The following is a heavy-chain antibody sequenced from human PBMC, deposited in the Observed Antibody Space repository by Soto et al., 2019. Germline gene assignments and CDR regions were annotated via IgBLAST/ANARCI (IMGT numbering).Heavy chain of an antibody. CDR2: VWYDGSSK. CDR1: GFKFTIYG. V-gene: IGHV3-33*06. Sequence: VQLVESGGGLVQPGRSLRLSCEASGFKFTIYGMHWVRQAPGKGLEWVAVVWYDGSSKYYADSVKGRFTISRDNSKNTLYLQVNSLRAEDTAVYYCAKDRSSSLDGMDVWGQGTTVTVSS. J-gene: IGHJ6*02. D-gene: IGHD6-13*01. CDR3: AKDRSSSLDGMDV.